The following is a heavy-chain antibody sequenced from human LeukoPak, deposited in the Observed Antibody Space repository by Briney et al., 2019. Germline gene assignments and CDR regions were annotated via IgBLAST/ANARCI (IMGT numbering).Heavy chain of an antibody. Sequence: GGSLRLSCASSGFTFSSYAMSWVRQAPGKGLEWVSAIRGSGGSTYYADSVKGRFTISRDNSKNTLYLQMNSLRAEDTAVYYCAKGREISFDLRGRGTLVTVSS. CDR2: IRGSGGST. CDR3: AKGREISFDL. V-gene: IGHV3-23*01. CDR1: GFTFSSYA. J-gene: IGHJ2*01.